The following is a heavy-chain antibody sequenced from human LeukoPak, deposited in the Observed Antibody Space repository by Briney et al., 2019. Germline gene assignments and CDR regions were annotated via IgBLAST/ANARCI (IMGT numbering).Heavy chain of an antibody. CDR3: ARARSYCSSTSCYEIDAFDI. J-gene: IGHJ3*02. Sequence: TSETLSLTCTVSGGTISSGGYYWSWIRQHPGKGLEWIGNIYYSESTYYNPSLKSRVTISVDTSKNQFSLKLSSVTAADTAVYYCARARSYCSSTSCYEIDAFDIWGQGTMVTVSS. CDR1: GGTISSGGYY. CDR2: IYYSEST. V-gene: IGHV4-31*03. D-gene: IGHD2-2*01.